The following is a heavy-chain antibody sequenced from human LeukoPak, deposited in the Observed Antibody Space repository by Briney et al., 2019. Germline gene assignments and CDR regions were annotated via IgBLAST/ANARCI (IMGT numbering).Heavy chain of an antibody. D-gene: IGHD6-19*01. J-gene: IGHJ4*02. CDR1: RFTFTNYS. CDR2: ISSLSNYI. V-gene: IGHV3-21*01. CDR3: ARGGENSGFDY. Sequence: GGSLRLSCAAPRFTFTNYSMNWVRQAPGKGLEWVSSISSLSNYIYYADSVKGRFTISRDNAKNSLYLQMNSLRAEDTALYYCARGGENSGFDYWSQGTLVIVSS.